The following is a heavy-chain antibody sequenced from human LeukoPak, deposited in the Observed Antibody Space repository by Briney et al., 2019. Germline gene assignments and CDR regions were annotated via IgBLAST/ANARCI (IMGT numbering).Heavy chain of an antibody. D-gene: IGHD2-2*01. V-gene: IGHV1-18*01. CDR2: ITVYNGDT. Sequence: ASVKVSCKASGYMFTSYGVSWVRQAPGQGLEWMGWITVYNGDTDYAQKFQGRVTLTTDTSTSTAYMELRSLRSDDTAVYYCARGRYQPLDYWGQETLVTVSS. J-gene: IGHJ4*02. CDR3: ARGRYQPLDY. CDR1: GYMFTSYG.